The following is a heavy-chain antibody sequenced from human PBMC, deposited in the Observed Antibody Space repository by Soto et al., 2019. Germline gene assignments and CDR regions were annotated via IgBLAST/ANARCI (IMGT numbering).Heavy chain of an antibody. V-gene: IGHV1-69*02. CDR3: ARGLNYHDAFDI. Sequence: SVKVSCKASGSTFSSYTISWVRQAPGQGLEWMGRIIPILGIANYAQKFQGRVTITADKSTSTAYMELSSLRSEDTAVYYCARGLNYHDAFDIWGQGTMVTVSS. J-gene: IGHJ3*02. D-gene: IGHD3-10*01. CDR1: GSTFSSYT. CDR2: IIPILGIA.